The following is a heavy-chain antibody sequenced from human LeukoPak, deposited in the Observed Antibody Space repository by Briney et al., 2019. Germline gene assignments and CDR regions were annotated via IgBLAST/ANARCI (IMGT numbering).Heavy chain of an antibody. Sequence: PSETLSLTCTVSGGSISSGDYYWSWIRQPPGKGLEWIGYIYYSGSTYYNPSLKSRVTISVDTSKNQFSLKLSSVTAADTAVYYCARGRGSGSYYNLDYWGQGTLVTVSS. J-gene: IGHJ4*02. D-gene: IGHD3-10*01. V-gene: IGHV4-30-4*02. CDR1: GGSISSGDYY. CDR2: IYYSGST. CDR3: ARGRGSGSYYNLDY.